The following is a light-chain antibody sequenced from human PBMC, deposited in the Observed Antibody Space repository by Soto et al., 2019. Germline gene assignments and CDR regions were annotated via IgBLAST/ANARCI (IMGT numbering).Light chain of an antibody. Sequence: EFVLTQSPGTLSLSPGERATLSCRASQSVSSSYLAWYQQKPGQAPRLLIYGASSRATGIPDRFSGSGSGTDFTLTISRLEPEDFAVYYCHQYGSSPYTFGQGTKVDIK. J-gene: IGKJ2*01. V-gene: IGKV3-20*01. CDR2: GAS. CDR3: HQYGSSPYT. CDR1: QSVSSSY.